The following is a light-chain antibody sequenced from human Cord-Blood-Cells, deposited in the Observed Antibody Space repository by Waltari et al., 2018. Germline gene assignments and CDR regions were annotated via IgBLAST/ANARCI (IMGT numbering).Light chain of an antibody. CDR2: EVS. CDR1: TRGAGGSRH. Sequence: SPLTQPPSASGSPGQSLTPSPTAPTRGAGGSRHVSWYQQHPGKAPKLMIYEVSTRPSGVPDRFSGSKSGNTASLTVSGLQAEDEADYYCSSYAGSNYVFGTGTKVTVL. V-gene: IGLV2-8*01. J-gene: IGLJ1*01. CDR3: SSYAGSNYV.